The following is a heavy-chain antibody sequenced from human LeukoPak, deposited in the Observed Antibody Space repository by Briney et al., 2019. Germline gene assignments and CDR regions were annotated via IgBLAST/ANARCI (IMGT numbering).Heavy chain of an antibody. V-gene: IGHV3-9*03. CDR1: GFTFSSYG. D-gene: IGHD3-22*01. CDR3: ARRYDSSGYYAFDI. CDR2: TSWNSGSI. Sequence: GRSMRLSCAASGFTFSSYGMHWVRQAPGKGLEWVSGTSWNSGSIGYADSVKGRFTISRDNAKNSLYLQMNSLRAADMALYYCARRYDSSGYYAFDIWGQGTMVPVSS. J-gene: IGHJ3*02.